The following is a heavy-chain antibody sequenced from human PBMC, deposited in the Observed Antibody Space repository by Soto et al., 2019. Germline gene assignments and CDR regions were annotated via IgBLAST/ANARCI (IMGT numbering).Heavy chain of an antibody. CDR3: ARDYTGKHFDY. D-gene: IGHD3-16*01. V-gene: IGHV3-33*01. J-gene: IGHJ4*02. CDR1: GFTFSSYG. CDR2: IWYDGSKK. Sequence: PGGSLRLSCAASGFTFSSYGMHWVRQAPGKGLEWVAVIWYDGSKKFYVDSVKGRFTISRDNSKNTLYLQMNSLRAEDTAVYYCARDYTGKHFDYWGQGTLVTVSS.